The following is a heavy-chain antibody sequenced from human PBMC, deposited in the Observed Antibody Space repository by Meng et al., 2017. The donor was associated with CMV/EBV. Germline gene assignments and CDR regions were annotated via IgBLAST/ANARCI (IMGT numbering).Heavy chain of an antibody. V-gene: IGHV4-34*01. CDR2: INHSGST. CDR1: GGSFSGYY. D-gene: IGHD3-22*01. CDR3: ARVWDSGWNY. Sequence: QVQLQQWGGGLLEPSETLSLTCAVYGGSFSGYYWSWIRQPPGKGLEWIGEINHSGSTNYNPSLKSRVTISVDTSKNQFSLKLSSVTAADTAVYYCARVWDSGWNYWGQGTLVTVSS. J-gene: IGHJ4*02.